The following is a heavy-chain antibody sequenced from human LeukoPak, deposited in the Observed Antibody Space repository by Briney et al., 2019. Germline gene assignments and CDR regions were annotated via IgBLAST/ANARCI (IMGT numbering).Heavy chain of an antibody. J-gene: IGHJ6*02. V-gene: IGHV3-23*01. CDR1: GFTFSTYA. Sequence: PGGSLRLSCAASGFTFSTYAMSWVRQAPGKGLECVSALSSNGNTIYYADSVKGRFTISRDNSKNTLSLQMNSLRAEDTAVYYCAREKRFLEWSYGMDVWGQGTTVTVSS. CDR3: AREKRFLEWSYGMDV. CDR2: LSSNGNTI. D-gene: IGHD3-3*01.